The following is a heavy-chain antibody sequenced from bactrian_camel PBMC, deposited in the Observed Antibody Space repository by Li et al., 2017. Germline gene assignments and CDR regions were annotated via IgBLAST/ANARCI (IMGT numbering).Heavy chain of an antibody. CDR2: INTGGSST. CDR1: GFVFNYHV. J-gene: IGHJ4*01. Sequence: HVQLVESGGGLVQPGGSLRLSCAASGFVFNYHVMTWARQAPGMGLEWVSRINTGGSSTYYADSVKGRFTISRDNAKNTLYLQMNSLKTEDTAVYYCARGPENLWEYGYWGQGTQVTVS. CDR3: ARGPENLWEYGY. V-gene: IGHV3S1*01.